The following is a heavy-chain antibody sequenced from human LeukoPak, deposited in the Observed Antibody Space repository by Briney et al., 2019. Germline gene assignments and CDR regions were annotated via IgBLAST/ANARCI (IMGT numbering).Heavy chain of an antibody. V-gene: IGHV3-15*01. CDR3: ATPTMIRRAPRY. J-gene: IGHJ4*02. Sequence: AGSLRLSCAASGLTLSRAWMIWVRQAPGKGLEWVGRIKRKIDEGTTDYAAPVKGRFTVSRDDSKNTLYLEMNSLKPEDTAVYYCATPTMIRRAPRYWGQGTLVTVST. D-gene: IGHD3-10*01. CDR1: GLTLSRAW. CDR2: IKRKIDEGTT.